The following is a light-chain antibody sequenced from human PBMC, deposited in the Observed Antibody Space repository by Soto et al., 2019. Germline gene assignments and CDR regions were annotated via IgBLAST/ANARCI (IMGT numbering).Light chain of an antibody. CDR1: QSLLYSDGKTY. V-gene: IGKV2D-29*01. CDR3: MQRTHVPIT. Sequence: DVVVTQTPLSLSVTPGQPASMSCKSSQSLLYSDGKTYLYWYLQRPGQPPQLIIYDVSNRFSGVPDRFSGSGSGTDFTLKISRVEAEDVGVYYCMQRTHVPITFGQGTRLEIK. J-gene: IGKJ5*01. CDR2: DVS.